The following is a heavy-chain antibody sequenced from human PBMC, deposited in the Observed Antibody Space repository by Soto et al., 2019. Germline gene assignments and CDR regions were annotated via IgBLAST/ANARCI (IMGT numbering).Heavy chain of an antibody. CDR1: GFTFSSYA. CDR2: IKQDGSKK. CDR3: AKAANKAPYFDY. Sequence: GGSLRLSCAASGFTFSSYAMSWVRQAPGKGLEWVANIKQDGSKKYYVDSVKGRFTISRDNAKNSLYLQMDSLRAEDTALYFCAKAANKAPYFDYWGQGTLVTVSS. J-gene: IGHJ4*02. D-gene: IGHD6-25*01. V-gene: IGHV3-7*03.